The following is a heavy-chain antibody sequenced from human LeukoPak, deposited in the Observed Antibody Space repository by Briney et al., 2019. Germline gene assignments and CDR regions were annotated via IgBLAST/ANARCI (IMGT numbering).Heavy chain of an antibody. D-gene: IGHD2-2*01. CDR2: IYYSGST. CDR3: ARVKCSTTCYYHNWFDP. J-gene: IGHJ5*02. Sequence: PSETLSLTCTVSGGSISSYYWSWIRQPPGKGLEWIGYIYYSGSTNYNPSLKSRVTISVDTSKNQFSLKLSSVTAADTAVYYCARVKCSTTCYYHNWFDPWGQGTLVTVSS. CDR1: GGSISSYY. V-gene: IGHV4-59*01.